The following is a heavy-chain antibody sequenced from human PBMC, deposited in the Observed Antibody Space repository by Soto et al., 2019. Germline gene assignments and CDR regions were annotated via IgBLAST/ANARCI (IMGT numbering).Heavy chain of an antibody. V-gene: IGHV4-31*03. J-gene: IGHJ3*02. CDR2: IYYSGST. Sequence: SETPSLTCTVSGGSISSGGYYWSWIRQHPGKGLEWIGYIYYSGSTYYNPSLKSRVTFSVDTSKNQFSLKLSSVTAADTAVYYCARRPAAEAFDIWGQGTMVTVSS. CDR1: GGSISSGGYY. D-gene: IGHD6-13*01. CDR3: ARRPAAEAFDI.